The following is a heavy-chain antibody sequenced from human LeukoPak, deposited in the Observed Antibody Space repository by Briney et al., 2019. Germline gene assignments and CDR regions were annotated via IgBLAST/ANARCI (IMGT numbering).Heavy chain of an antibody. V-gene: IGHV3-21*01. Sequence: GGSLRLSCAGSGFTFSSYAMSWVRQAPGKGLEWVSSISSSGNYIYYADSVKGRFTISRDNAKNSLYLQMNSLRAEDTAVYYCARDSIQQQLVLEDRGYPYYFEHWGQGTLVTVSS. D-gene: IGHD6-13*01. CDR1: GFTFSSYA. CDR2: ISSSGNYI. J-gene: IGHJ4*02. CDR3: ARDSIQQQLVLEDRGYPYYFEH.